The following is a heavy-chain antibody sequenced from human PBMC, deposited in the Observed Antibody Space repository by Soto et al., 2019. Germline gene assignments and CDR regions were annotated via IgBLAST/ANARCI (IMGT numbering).Heavy chain of an antibody. CDR1: GFTFSSYS. J-gene: IGHJ6*03. Sequence: GGSLRLSCAASGFTFSSYSMNLVRHAPGKGLEWVSSISSSSSYIYYADSVKGRFTISRDNAKNSLYLQMNSLRAEDTAVYYCAIEERFLEWLLSYMDVWGKGPTVSVSS. CDR3: AIEERFLEWLLSYMDV. D-gene: IGHD3-3*01. CDR2: ISSSSSYI. V-gene: IGHV3-21*01.